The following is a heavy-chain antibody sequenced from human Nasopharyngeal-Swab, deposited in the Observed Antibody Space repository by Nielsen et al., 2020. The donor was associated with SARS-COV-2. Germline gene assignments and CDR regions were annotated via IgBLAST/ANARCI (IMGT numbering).Heavy chain of an antibody. V-gene: IGHV1-58*01. D-gene: IGHD3-22*01. CDR3: AASLPYDSSGYYS. CDR2: IAVGSGNT. J-gene: IGHJ4*02. Sequence: WVRQAPGQRLEWIGWIAVGSGNTNYAQKFQERVTITRDMSTSTAYMELSSLRSEDTAVYYCAASLPYDSSGYYSWGQGTLVTVSS.